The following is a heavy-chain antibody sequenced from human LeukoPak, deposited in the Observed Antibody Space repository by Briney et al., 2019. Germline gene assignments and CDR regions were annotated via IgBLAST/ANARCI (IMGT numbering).Heavy chain of an antibody. J-gene: IGHJ4*02. CDR3: ARGRGIAAAGTPHDY. CDR2: INHSGST. V-gene: IGHV4-34*01. D-gene: IGHD6-13*01. CDR1: GGSFSGYY. Sequence: SETLSLTCAGYGGSFSGYYWSWIRQPPGKGREWVGEINHSGSTNYNPYLKSRVTISVDPSKNQFSLKLSSVTAADTAVYYCARGRGIAAAGTPHDYWGQGTLVTVSS.